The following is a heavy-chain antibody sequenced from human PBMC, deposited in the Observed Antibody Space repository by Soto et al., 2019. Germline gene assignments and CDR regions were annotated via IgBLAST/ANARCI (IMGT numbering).Heavy chain of an antibody. CDR3: VGLVVVAARSAFDS. Sequence: EVQVLESGGGLVQPGGSLRLSCAASGFTFSSYAMSWVRQAPGKGLEWVSAISGSGGSTYYADSVKGRFTISRDNSKNTMYLQLNSLRAEDTAVYYCVGLVVVAARSAFDSCGQGTLVTVSS. CDR2: ISGSGGST. V-gene: IGHV3-23*01. CDR1: GFTFSSYA. J-gene: IGHJ5*01. D-gene: IGHD2-15*01.